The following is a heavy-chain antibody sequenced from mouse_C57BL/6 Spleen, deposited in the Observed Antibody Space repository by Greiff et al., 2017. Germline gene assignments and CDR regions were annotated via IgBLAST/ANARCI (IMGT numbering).Heavy chain of an antibody. D-gene: IGHD3-2*02. J-gene: IGHJ2*01. CDR3: ARYSSNYFDY. CDR2: ISDGGSYT. Sequence: EVQLVESGGGLVKPGGSLKLSCAASGFTFSSYAMSWVRQTPEKRLEWVATISDGGSYTYYPDNVKGRFTISRDNAKNNLYLQMSHLKSEDTAMYYCARYSSNYFDYWGQGTTLTVSS. CDR1: GFTFSSYA. V-gene: IGHV5-4*01.